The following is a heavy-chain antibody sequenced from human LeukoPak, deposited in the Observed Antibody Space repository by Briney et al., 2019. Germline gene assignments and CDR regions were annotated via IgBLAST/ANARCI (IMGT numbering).Heavy chain of an antibody. D-gene: IGHD6-19*01. CDR1: GFTFDDYA. J-gene: IGHJ4*02. CDR3: AKPSVAEGEYYFDY. V-gene: IGHV3-9*01. Sequence: GRSLRLPCAASGFTFDDYAMHWVRQAPGKGLEWVSGISWNSGSIGYADSVKGRFTISRDNAKNSLYLQMNSLRAEDTALYYCAKPSVAEGEYYFDYWGQGTLVTVSS. CDR2: ISWNSGSI.